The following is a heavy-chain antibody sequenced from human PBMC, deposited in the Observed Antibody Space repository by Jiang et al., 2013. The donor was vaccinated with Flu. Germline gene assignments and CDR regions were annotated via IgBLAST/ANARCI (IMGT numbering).Heavy chain of an antibody. Sequence: APGQGLEWMGIXNPSGGSTSYAQKFQGRVTMTRDTSTSTVYMELSSLRSEDTAVYYCARGDLTGGWFDPWGQGTLVTVSS. D-gene: IGHD2-8*02. J-gene: IGHJ5*02. CDR3: ARGDLTGGWFDP. V-gene: IGHV1-46*01. CDR2: XNPSGGST.